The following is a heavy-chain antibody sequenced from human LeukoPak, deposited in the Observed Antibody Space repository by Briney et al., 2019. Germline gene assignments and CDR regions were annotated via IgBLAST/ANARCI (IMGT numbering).Heavy chain of an antibody. D-gene: IGHD1-26*01. CDR1: GGSIRSYY. J-gene: IGHJ4*02. CDR3: AKVVGAKTY. Sequence: SETLSLTCTVSGGSIRSYYGSWIRQPPGKGLEWIGYIYYSGSTSYNPSLKSRVTISVDTSKNQFSLKLSSVTAADTAVYYCAKVVGAKTYWGQGTLVTVSS. CDR2: IYYSGST. V-gene: IGHV4-59*12.